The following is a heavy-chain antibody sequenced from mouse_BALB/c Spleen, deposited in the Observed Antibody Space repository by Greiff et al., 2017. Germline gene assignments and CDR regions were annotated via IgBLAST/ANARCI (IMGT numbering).Heavy chain of an antibody. J-gene: IGHJ4*01. V-gene: IGHV1-82*01. Sequence: VHLVESGPELVKPGASVKISCKASGYAFSSSWMNWVKQRPGQGLEWIGRIYPGDGDTNYNGKFKGKATLTADKSSSTAYMQLSSLTSVDSAVYFCARSGLPHYYAMDYWGQGTSVTVSS. D-gene: IGHD2-2*01. CDR2: IYPGDGDT. CDR3: ARSGLPHYYAMDY. CDR1: GYAFSSSW.